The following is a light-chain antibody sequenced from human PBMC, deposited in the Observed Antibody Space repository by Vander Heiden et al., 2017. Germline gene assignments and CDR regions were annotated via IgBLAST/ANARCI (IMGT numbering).Light chain of an antibody. J-gene: IGKJ4*01. V-gene: IGKV3-11*01. CDR1: QSVSSY. Sequence: IVLTQSPATLSLSPGERATLSCKASQSVSSYLAWYQQKPGKAPRLLIYDASSRATGIPARFSGSGSGTDFTLTISSLEPEDFAVYYCQQRSNWPLTFGGGTKVEIK. CDR2: DAS. CDR3: QQRSNWPLT.